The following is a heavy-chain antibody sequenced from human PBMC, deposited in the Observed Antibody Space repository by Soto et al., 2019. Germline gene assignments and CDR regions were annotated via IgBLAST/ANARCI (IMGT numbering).Heavy chain of an antibody. D-gene: IGHD4-17*01. CDR1: GGSISSGSYC. CDR3: AVEMTTVTTYEY. Sequence: QVQLQESGPGLVKPSQTLSLTCTVSGGSISSGSYCWSWIRQHPGKGLEWIGYIYYSGSTYYNPSLKSRVTISVDTSKKQFSLKLSSVTAADTAVYYCAVEMTTVTTYEYWGQGTLVTVSS. V-gene: IGHV4-31*03. J-gene: IGHJ4*02. CDR2: IYYSGST.